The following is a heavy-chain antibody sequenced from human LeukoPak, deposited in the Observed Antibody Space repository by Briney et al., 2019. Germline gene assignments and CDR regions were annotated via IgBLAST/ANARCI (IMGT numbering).Heavy chain of an antibody. V-gene: IGHV4-61*02. CDR1: GGSINSRTYY. CDR2: ISSSGST. D-gene: IGHD3-9*01. J-gene: IGHJ6*03. Sequence: SQTLSLTCTVSGGSINSRTYYWTWIRQPAGKGLEWIGRISSSGSTNYKPSLKSRLTISVDASKNQFSLKLGSVTAADTAMYYCAREESDWSSLGYYYHYMDVWGKGTTVTISS. CDR3: AREESDWSSLGYYYHYMDV.